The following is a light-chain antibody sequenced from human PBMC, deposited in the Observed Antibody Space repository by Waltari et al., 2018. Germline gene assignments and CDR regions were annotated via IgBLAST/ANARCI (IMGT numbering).Light chain of an antibody. CDR3: QLSDSYSVF. CDR2: YFSDSDK. J-gene: IGLJ7*01. V-gene: IGLV5-37*01. CDR1: SDLSVGSKN. Sequence: QPVLTQPPSLSASPGTSARLPCTLKSDLSVGSKNIFWYQQKPGSAPRLFLYYFSDSDKQLGPRVPNRVSGSKETSSNTAFLLFSGLQPEDDADYYCQLSDSYSVFFGGGTRLTVL.